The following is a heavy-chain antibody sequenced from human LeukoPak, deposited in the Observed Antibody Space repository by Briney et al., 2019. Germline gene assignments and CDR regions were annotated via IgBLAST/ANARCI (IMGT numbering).Heavy chain of an antibody. CDR2: IWPDGSNK. V-gene: IGHV3-30*04. D-gene: IGHD3-22*01. CDR1: GFTFSGSA. Sequence: PGGSLRLSCAASGFTFSGSAMHWVRQAPGKGLEWVAVIWPDGSNKYYADSVKGRFTISRDNSKNTLYLQMNSLRAEDTAVYYCALDSSNYYDSSGYYYDYYYMDVWGKGTTVTVSS. J-gene: IGHJ6*03. CDR3: ALDSSNYYDSSGYYYDYYYMDV.